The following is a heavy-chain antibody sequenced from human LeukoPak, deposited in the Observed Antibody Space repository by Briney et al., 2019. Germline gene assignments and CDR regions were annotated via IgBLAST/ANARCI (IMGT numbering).Heavy chain of an antibody. CDR2: INHSGST. Sequence: SETLSLTCAVYGGSFSGYYWSWIRQPPGKGLEWIGEINHSGSTNYNPSLKSRVTISVDTSKNQFSLKLSSVTAADTAVYYCARGRRGYSQFDYWGQGTLVTVSS. V-gene: IGHV4-34*01. D-gene: IGHD5-18*01. J-gene: IGHJ4*02. CDR1: GGSFSGYY. CDR3: ARGRRGYSQFDY.